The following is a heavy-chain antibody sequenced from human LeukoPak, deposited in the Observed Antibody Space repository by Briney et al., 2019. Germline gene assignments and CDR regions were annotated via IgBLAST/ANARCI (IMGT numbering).Heavy chain of an antibody. Sequence: GRSLRLSCAASGFTFSSYAMLWVRQAPGKGLEWVAVISYDGSNKYYADSVKGRFTISRDNSKNTLYLQMNSLRAEDTAVYYCARDSVVVVAATQTYNWFDPWGQGTLVTVSS. V-gene: IGHV3-30-3*01. D-gene: IGHD2-15*01. J-gene: IGHJ5*02. CDR2: ISYDGSNK. CDR1: GFTFSSYA. CDR3: ARDSVVVVAATQTYNWFDP.